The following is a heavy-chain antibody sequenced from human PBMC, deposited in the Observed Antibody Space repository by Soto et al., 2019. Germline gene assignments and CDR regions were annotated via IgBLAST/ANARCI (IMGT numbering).Heavy chain of an antibody. J-gene: IGHJ4*02. CDR2: ISGSAGSR. CDR1: GFIFRNYA. D-gene: IGHD5-18*01. Sequence: EVQLLESGGGLVQPGGSLRLSCAASGFIFRNYAMSWVRQAPGKGLEWVSAISGSAGSRYYADSVKGRFTISRDNSKNTLYLQMNSLRAEYTAVYYSAKAGYSEGQPDYWGQGTLVTVSS. V-gene: IGHV3-23*01. CDR3: AKAGYSEGQPDY.